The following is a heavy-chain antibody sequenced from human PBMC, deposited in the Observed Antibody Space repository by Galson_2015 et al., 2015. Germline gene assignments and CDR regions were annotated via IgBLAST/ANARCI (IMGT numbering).Heavy chain of an antibody. CDR1: GGSISSGGYY. Sequence: TLSLTCTVSGGSISSGGYYWSWIRQHPGKGLEWIGYIYYSGSTYYNPSLKSRVTISVDTSKNQFSLKLSSVTAADTAVYYCARDQRFLEWLFGAFDIWGQGTMVTVSS. CDR2: IYYSGST. D-gene: IGHD3-3*01. J-gene: IGHJ3*02. CDR3: ARDQRFLEWLFGAFDI. V-gene: IGHV4-31*03.